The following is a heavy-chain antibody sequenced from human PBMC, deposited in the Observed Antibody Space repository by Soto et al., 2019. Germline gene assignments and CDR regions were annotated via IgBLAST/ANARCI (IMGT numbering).Heavy chain of an antibody. J-gene: IGHJ5*02. V-gene: IGHV1-18*01. CDR2: INPYNGNT. D-gene: IGHD6-13*01. CDR1: GYTFTNYG. Sequence: QVLLVQSGAAVKTPGASVKISCQASGYTFTNYGITWVRQTPGQGFEWMAWINPYNGNTNYAQNPQGRVTMTTDTSTSTVYMELRSLRSDDTAVYYCARVPAYSTRSSSDPWFDPWGQGTLVTVSS. CDR3: ARVPAYSTRSSSDPWFDP.